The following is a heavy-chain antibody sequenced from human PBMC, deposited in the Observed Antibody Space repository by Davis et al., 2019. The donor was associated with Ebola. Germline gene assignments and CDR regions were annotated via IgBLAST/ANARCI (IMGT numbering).Heavy chain of an antibody. J-gene: IGHJ5*02. CDR1: GGSISSYY. Sequence: PSETLSLTCTVSGGSISSYYWSWIRQPPGKGLEWIGYIYYSGSTNYNPSLKSRVTISVNTSKNQFSLKLSSVTAADTAVYYCARVIGVAMVRGVIITEGWFDPWGQGTLVTVSS. D-gene: IGHD3-10*01. CDR3: ARVIGVAMVRGVIITEGWFDP. CDR2: IYYSGST. V-gene: IGHV4-59*12.